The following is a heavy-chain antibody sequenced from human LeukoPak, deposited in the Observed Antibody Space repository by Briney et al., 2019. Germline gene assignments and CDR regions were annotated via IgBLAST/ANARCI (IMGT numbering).Heavy chain of an antibody. D-gene: IGHD3-3*02. V-gene: IGHV4-34*01. CDR3: ARWGQFWSGYYSFDY. CDR2: VSYSGST. CDR1: GGSFSGYY. J-gene: IGHJ4*02. Sequence: PSETLSLTCAVYGGSFSGYYWNWIRQPPGKGLEWIGSVSYSGSTYYNPSLKSRVTTSVDTSKNQFSLKLSSVTAADTAVYYCARWGQFWSGYYSFDYWGQGTLVTVSS.